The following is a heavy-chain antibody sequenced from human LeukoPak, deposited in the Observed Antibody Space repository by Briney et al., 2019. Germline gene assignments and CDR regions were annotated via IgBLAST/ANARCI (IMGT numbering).Heavy chain of an antibody. CDR2: VSYSGGT. CDR1: GDSIISSTSY. V-gene: IGHV4-39*01. D-gene: IGHD2/OR15-2a*01. Sequence: SETLSLTCTVSGDSIISSTSYWGWARLSPGKGLEWIGNVSYSGGTYYNPSLKSRVTLSVDTSKNQFYLRLSSVTAADTSTYCCARLYYFSTSGYNAFDVWGQGTMVAVSS. CDR3: ARLYYFSTSGYNAFDV. J-gene: IGHJ3*01.